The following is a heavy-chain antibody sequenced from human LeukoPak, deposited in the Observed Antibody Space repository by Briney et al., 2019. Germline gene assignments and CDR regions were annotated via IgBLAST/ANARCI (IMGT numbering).Heavy chain of an antibody. CDR1: GYTFTGHY. V-gene: IGHV1-2*02. CDR3: ARAAIAVAGDYHYHYMDV. J-gene: IGHJ6*03. D-gene: IGHD6-19*01. CDR2: ISPNSGDT. Sequence: GASVKVSCKASGYTFTGHYMHWVRQAPGQGLEWMGWISPNSGDTDYAQRFQGRVTMTRDASISTAYMELSRLRSDDTAVYYCARAAIAVAGDYHYHYMDVWGKGTTVTASS.